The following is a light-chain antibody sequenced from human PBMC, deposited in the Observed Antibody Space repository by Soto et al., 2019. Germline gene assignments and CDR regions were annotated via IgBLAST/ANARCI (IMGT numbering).Light chain of an antibody. Sequence: DIKLSQSPSFLSASVGDRVTVTCRASQGINSYLAWYQQKPGKAPKLLIYDASSLESGVPSRFSGSGSGTEFTLTISSLQPDDFATYYCQQYNSYPLTFGGGTKVDI. CDR3: QQYNSYPLT. CDR2: DAS. J-gene: IGKJ4*01. V-gene: IGKV1-9*01. CDR1: QGINSY.